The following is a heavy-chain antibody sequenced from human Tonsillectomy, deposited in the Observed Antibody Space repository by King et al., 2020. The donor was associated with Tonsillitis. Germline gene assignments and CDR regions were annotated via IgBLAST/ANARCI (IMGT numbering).Heavy chain of an antibody. CDR3: ARLKVERVSGRRGYYSWFDP. J-gene: IGHJ5*02. CDR1: GYRFYNYW. CDR2: IYPNDSDT. V-gene: IGHV5-51*03. D-gene: IGHD1-1*01. Sequence: VQLVESGAEVKKPGESLKISCQGSGYRFYNYWLGWVRQMPGKGLDWMGIIYPNDSDTKYNPSFQGQVTISADKSIDTAYLQWDSLKVSDTAIYYCARLKVERVSGRRGYYSWFDPWGQGTLVTVSS.